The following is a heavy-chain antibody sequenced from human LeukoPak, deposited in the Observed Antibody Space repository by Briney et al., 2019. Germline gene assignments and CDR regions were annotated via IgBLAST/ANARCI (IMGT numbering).Heavy chain of an antibody. CDR1: GITLSNYG. J-gene: IGHJ4*02. D-gene: IGHD3-22*01. Sequence: GGSLRLSCVVSGITLSNYGMSWVRQAPGKGLEWVAGISGGGGGTQYADSVKGRFTISRDNRKNTLYLQMNSLRAEDTAMYFCAKRGVVIRVILVGFHKEAYYFDSWGQGALVTVSS. CDR2: ISGGGGGT. V-gene: IGHV3-23*01. CDR3: AKRGVVIRVILVGFHKEAYYFDS.